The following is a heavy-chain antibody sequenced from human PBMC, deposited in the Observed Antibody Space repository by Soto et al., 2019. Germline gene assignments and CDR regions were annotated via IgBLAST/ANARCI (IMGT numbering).Heavy chain of an antibody. CDR1: GFTFSSYA. D-gene: IGHD2-8*01. V-gene: IGHV3-23*01. J-gene: IGHJ5*02. Sequence: VGSLRLPCATSGFTFSSYAMSWVRQAPGKGLEWVSVISGSDGSTHYADSVKGPFTISRDDSKNTSVLQMNSLRGEETAVYYCARKAGLVSLYPPQFDPWGQGTRVTVSS. CDR3: ARKAGLVSLYPPQFDP. CDR2: ISGSDGST.